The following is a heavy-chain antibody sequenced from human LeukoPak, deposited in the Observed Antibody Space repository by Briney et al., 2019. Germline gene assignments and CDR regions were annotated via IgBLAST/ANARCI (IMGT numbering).Heavy chain of an antibody. D-gene: IGHD3-22*01. J-gene: IGHJ4*02. V-gene: IGHV3-23*01. CDR3: AKDRKSTLPTYYYDSSGYTPLDY. CDR1: GFTFSSYG. CDR2: ISGSGGST. Sequence: PGGSLRLSCAASGFTFSSYGMSWVRQAPGKGLEWVSAISGSGGSTYYADSVKGRFTISRDNSKNTLYLQMNSLRAEDTAVYYCAKDRKSTLPTYYYDSSGYTPLDYWGQGTLVTVSS.